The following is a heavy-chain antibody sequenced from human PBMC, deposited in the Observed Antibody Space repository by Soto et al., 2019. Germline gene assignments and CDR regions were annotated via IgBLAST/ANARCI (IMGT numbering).Heavy chain of an antibody. CDR2: MNPNSGNT. D-gene: IGHD3-10*01. V-gene: IGHV1-8*01. CDR3: ARLITMVRGVYYYYYYMDV. Sequence: QVQLVQSGAEVKKPGASVKVSCKASGYTFTSYDINWVRQATGQGLEWMGWMNPNSGNTGYAQKFQGRVTMTRNTSISTAYMELSSLRSEYTAVYYCARLITMVRGVYYYYYYMDVWGKGTTVTVSS. J-gene: IGHJ6*03. CDR1: GYTFTSYD.